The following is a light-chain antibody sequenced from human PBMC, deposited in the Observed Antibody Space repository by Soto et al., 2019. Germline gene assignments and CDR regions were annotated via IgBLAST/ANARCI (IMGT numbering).Light chain of an antibody. CDR3: LQSDSFPHT. V-gene: IGKV1-12*01. Sequence: DIQMTQSPSSVSASVGDRVTSTCRASQGISTWLAWYQQKPGQAPKLLIYAASSLQSRVSSRFSGSGSWTDCTLTISSLQPEDVATYYCLQSDSFPHTFGPGTKLHIK. CDR2: AAS. J-gene: IGKJ2*01. CDR1: QGISTW.